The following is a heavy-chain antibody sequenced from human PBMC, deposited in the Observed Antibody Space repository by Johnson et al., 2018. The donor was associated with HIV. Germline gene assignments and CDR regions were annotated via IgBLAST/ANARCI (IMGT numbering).Heavy chain of an antibody. D-gene: IGHD5-24*01. Sequence: QVQLVESGGGVVQPGRSLRLSCAASGFTFSSYGMHWVRQAPGKGLEWVAVIWYDGSNKYYAESVKGRFTISRDNSKNTLYLQMNSLRAEDTAVYYCAREMATIRGYAFDIWGQGTMVTVSS. CDR3: AREMATIRGYAFDI. CDR2: IWYDGSNK. J-gene: IGHJ3*02. V-gene: IGHV3-30*19. CDR1: GFTFSSYG.